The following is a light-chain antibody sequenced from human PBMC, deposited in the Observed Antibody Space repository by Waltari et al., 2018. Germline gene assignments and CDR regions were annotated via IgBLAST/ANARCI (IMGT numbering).Light chain of an antibody. CDR3: CSYAGSDTFVV. J-gene: IGLJ2*01. V-gene: IGLV2-23*02. Sequence: QSALTQPASVSGSPGQSITISCTGTSSDGGGYNLVSWYQQHPDQAPKLMIYEVSNRPSGVSARFSGSKSGNTASLTISGLQAEDEADYYCCSYAGSDTFVVLGGGTKLTVL. CDR2: EVS. CDR1: SSDGGGYNL.